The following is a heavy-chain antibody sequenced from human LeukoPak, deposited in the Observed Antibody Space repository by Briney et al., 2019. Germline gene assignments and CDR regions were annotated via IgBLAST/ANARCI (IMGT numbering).Heavy chain of an antibody. CDR3: ARDYTYRSSSIIDY. Sequence: GGSLRLSCAASGFTFSSYSMNWVRQAPGKGLEWVSYISSSGSAIYYADSVKGRFTISRDNAKNSLYLQMHSLRDEDTAVYYCARDYTYRSSSIIDYWGQGTLVTVSS. V-gene: IGHV3-48*02. J-gene: IGHJ4*02. D-gene: IGHD6-6*01. CDR2: ISSSGSAI. CDR1: GFTFSSYS.